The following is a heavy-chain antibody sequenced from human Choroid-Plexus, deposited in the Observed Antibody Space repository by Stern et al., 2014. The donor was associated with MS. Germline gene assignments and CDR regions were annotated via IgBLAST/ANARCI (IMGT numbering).Heavy chain of an antibody. V-gene: IGHV3-30*18. CDR2: VSYDGSNK. Sequence: MQLVESGGGVVQPGRPLRLSCVASGFTLGSCAMHWVRQAPGKGLEWVAGVSYDGSNKYYADSVKGRFTISRDNSHNTLYMQMSSLRPEDTAVYYCAKDRQYLTYFFDHWGQGSLVTVSS. D-gene: IGHD2/OR15-2a*01. CDR1: GFTLGSCA. J-gene: IGHJ5*02. CDR3: AKDRQYLTYFFDH.